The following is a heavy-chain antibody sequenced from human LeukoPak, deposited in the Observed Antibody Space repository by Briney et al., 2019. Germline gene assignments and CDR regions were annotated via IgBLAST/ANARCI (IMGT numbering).Heavy chain of an antibody. CDR1: GFNVGTYA. V-gene: IGHV3-23*01. CDR2: INTGETT. CDR3: AKGSVNV. J-gene: IGHJ3*01. Sequence: GGSLRLSCAASGFNVGTYAMSWVRQAPGRGLEWVSCINTGETTFYADSVKGRFTISRDNSNLYLHMTSLRDEDTALYYCAKGSVNVWGQGTVVIGSS.